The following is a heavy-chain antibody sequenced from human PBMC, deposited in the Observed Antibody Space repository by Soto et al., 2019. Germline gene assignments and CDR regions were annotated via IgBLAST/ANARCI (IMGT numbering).Heavy chain of an antibody. CDR1: GFTFSSYG. CDR2: ISYDGSNK. V-gene: IGHV3-30*03. CDR3: ATGAF. Sequence: GGSLRLSCAASGFTFSSYGMHWVRQAPGKGLEWVAVISYDGSNKYYADSVKGRFTISRDNSKNTLYLQMNSLRAEDTAVYYCATGAFWGQGTMVNVSS. J-gene: IGHJ3*01.